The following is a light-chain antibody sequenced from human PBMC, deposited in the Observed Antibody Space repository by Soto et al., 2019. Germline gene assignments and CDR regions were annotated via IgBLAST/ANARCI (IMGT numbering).Light chain of an antibody. Sequence: IVMKQSPATLSVTPAVRATLSCRASQSVTTSLAWYQQKPGQAPGLLIFGTSNRAAGVPARFSGSGSGTDFTLTISRREPEDFAVYYCQQYNSYSWTFGQGTKVDIK. V-gene: IGKV3D-15*01. CDR2: GTS. CDR1: QSVTTS. CDR3: QQYNSYSWT. J-gene: IGKJ1*01.